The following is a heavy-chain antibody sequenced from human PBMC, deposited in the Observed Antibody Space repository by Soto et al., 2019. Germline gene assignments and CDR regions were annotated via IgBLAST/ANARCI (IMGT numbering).Heavy chain of an antibody. CDR2: IYYSESA. CDR3: PGTPMGVKATRGVDY. J-gene: IGHJ4*02. Sequence: QLQLQESGPGRVKPSQTLSLTCSVSGGSIRDSDSYWTWIRQPPGKGLEWIGYIYYSESAYYNPSLRSRVFITLDTAKHHFPLALGSVPAATRAAYSCPGTPMGVKATRGVDYWCQGTLFTVAS. V-gene: IGHV4-30-4*01. CDR1: GGSIRDSDSY. D-gene: IGHD2-15*01.